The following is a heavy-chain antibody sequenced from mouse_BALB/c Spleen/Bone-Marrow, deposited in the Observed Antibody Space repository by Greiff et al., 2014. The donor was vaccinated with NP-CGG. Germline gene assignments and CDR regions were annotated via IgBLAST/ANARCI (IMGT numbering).Heavy chain of an antibody. CDR2: ISSGSSTI. CDR3: ARSDGNYDYAMDY. D-gene: IGHD2-1*01. Sequence: EVQLVESGGGLVQPGGSRKLSCAASGFTFSSFGMHWVRQAPEKGLEWVAYISSGSSTIYYADTVKGRFTISRDNPKNTLFLQMTSLRSEDTAMYYCARSDGNYDYAMDYWGRGTSVTVSA. V-gene: IGHV5-17*02. CDR1: GFTFSSFG. J-gene: IGHJ4*01.